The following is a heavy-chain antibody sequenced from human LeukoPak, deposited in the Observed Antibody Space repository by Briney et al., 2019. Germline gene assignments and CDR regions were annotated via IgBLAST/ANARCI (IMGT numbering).Heavy chain of an antibody. D-gene: IGHD5-18*01. CDR2: IYSSGST. V-gene: IGHV4-59*01. CDR1: GGSISTYY. Sequence: PSETLSLTCTVSGGSISTYYWSWIRQPPGKGLEWIGYIYSSGSTNYNPSLKSQVTISVDTSKHQFSLKLSSVSTADAALYYCARGGPRGYSYGQFDPWGQGTLVTVSS. CDR3: ARGGPRGYSYGQFDP. J-gene: IGHJ5*02.